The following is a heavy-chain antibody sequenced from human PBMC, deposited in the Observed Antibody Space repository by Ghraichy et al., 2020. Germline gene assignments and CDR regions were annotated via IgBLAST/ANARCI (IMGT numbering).Heavy chain of an antibody. V-gene: IGHV4-59*01. CDR2: IYYSGDT. Sequence: LRLSCTVSGGSITSYFWSWIRQPPGKGLEWIGYIYYSGDTKYNPSLKGRVTISVDTSKKQFSLNLRSVTAADTAVYYCTRGRAGSAESLDAWGQGTTVTVSS. CDR3: TRGRAGSAESLDA. D-gene: IGHD3-10*01. CDR1: GGSITSYF. J-gene: IGHJ6*02.